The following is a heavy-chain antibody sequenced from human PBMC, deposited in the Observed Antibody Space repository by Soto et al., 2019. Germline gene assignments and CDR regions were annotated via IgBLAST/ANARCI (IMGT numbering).Heavy chain of an antibody. CDR2: INAGNGNT. CDR1: GYTFTSYA. CDR3: ARSYGSVSYRYYYYGMDV. Sequence: QVQLVQSGAEVKKPGASVKVSCKASGYTFTSYAMHWVRQAPGQRLEWMGWINAGNGNTKYSQKFQGRVTITRDTAASTAYMELSSLRSEDTAVYYCARSYGSVSYRYYYYGMDVWGQGTTVTVSS. V-gene: IGHV1-3*01. J-gene: IGHJ6*02. D-gene: IGHD3-10*01.